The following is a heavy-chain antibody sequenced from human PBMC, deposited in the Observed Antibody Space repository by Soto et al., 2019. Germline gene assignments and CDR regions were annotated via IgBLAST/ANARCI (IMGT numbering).Heavy chain of an antibody. V-gene: IGHV3-73*01. CDR1: GFTFSGSG. CDR2: IRSKVNNYAT. Sequence: PGGSLRLSCAASGFTFSGSGMHWVRQASGKGLEWVGHIRSKVNNYATAYAASVRGRFTISRDDSKNMAYLQMNSLKTEDTAVYYCAGLSPGGDPNQHFNYWGQGALVTVSS. J-gene: IGHJ4*02. D-gene: IGHD2-2*01. CDR3: AGLSPGGDPNQHFNY.